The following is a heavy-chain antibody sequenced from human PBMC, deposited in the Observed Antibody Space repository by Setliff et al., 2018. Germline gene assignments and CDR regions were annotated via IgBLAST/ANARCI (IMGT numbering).Heavy chain of an antibody. Sequence: SETLSLTCTVSGGSISSDSHYWAWVRQPAGKGLELIGQIYSNGRTYYNPSLKSRLTISLDTSKNQFSLRLNSMTAADTAVYYCARGITSGGYWGQRFLYLDVWGRGTTVTVSS. V-gene: IGHV4-61*09. J-gene: IGHJ6*03. CDR3: ARGITSGGYWGQRFLYLDV. CDR1: GGSISSDSHY. CDR2: IYSNGRT. D-gene: IGHD3-22*01.